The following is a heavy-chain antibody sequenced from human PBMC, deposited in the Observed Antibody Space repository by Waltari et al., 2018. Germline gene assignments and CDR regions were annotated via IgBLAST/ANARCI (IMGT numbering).Heavy chain of an antibody. CDR1: GGSISSHY. V-gene: IGHV4-59*11. D-gene: IGHD6-19*01. J-gene: IGHJ4*02. CDR3: AVHSSGWNFDY. Sequence: QVQLQESGPGLVKPSETLSLTCTVSGGSISSHYWSWIRQPPGKGLEWIGYIYYSGSTNYNPSLKSRVTISVDTPKNQFSLKLSSVTAADTAVYYCAVHSSGWNFDYWGQGTLVTVSS. CDR2: IYYSGST.